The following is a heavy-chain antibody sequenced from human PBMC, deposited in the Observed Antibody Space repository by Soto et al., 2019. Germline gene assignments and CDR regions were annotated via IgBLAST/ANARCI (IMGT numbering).Heavy chain of an antibody. V-gene: IGHV1-69*06. Sequence: SVKASSKASGGSSSTYAVSWSRQAPGDGLEGMGGIIPIFDSPYYAQNFQGRVTIAADRFTSSVYMELSSLTPEDTAVYYFPRGAECRRYWLKKVPWFGTWGQGALLT. D-gene: IGHD5-12*01. CDR1: GGSSSTYA. CDR2: IIPIFDSP. CDR3: PRGAECRRYWLKKVPWFGT. J-gene: IGHJ5*02.